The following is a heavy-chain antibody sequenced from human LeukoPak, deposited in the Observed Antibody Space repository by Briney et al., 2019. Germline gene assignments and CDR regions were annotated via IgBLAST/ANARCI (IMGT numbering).Heavy chain of an antibody. Sequence: SETLSLTCTVSGGSISSGDYYWSWIRQPPGKGLEWIGYIYYSGSTYYNPSLKSRVTISVDTSKNQFSLKLSSVTAADTAVYYCARGGYCSGGSCYFLGNYYYYGMDVWGQGTTVTVSS. V-gene: IGHV4-30-4*01. CDR3: ARGGYCSGGSCYFLGNYYYYGMDV. J-gene: IGHJ6*02. D-gene: IGHD2-15*01. CDR2: IYYSGST. CDR1: GGSISSGDYY.